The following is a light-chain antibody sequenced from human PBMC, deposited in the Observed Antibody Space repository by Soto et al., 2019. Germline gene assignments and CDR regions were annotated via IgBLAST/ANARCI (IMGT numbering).Light chain of an antibody. CDR1: QGIGVY. CDR3: QTYNSAPLT. J-gene: IGKJ4*01. V-gene: IGKV1-27*01. CDR2: AAS. Sequence: DIHMTQSPSSLSASLGDRVTITCRASQGIGVYLAWFPQKPGNVPKLLIYAASTLQSVVPSRFSGSGSGTDFTLTISSLQPEDVATYYCQTYNSAPLTFGGGTKVEIK.